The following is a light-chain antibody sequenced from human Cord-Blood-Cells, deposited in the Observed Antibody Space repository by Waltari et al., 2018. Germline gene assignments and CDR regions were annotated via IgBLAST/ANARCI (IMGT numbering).Light chain of an antibody. J-gene: IGKJ4*01. CDR1: QSVSSY. CDR2: DAS. V-gene: IGKV3-11*01. Sequence: EIVLTPSPATLSLSPGERATFSCRASQSVSSYLAWYQQKPGQAPRLLIYDASNRATGIPARFSGSGSGTDFTLTISSLEPEDFAVYYCQQRSNWPPLTFGGGTKVEIK. CDR3: QQRSNWPPLT.